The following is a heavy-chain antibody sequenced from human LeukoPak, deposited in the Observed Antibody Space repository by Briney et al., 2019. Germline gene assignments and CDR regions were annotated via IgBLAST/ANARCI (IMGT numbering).Heavy chain of an antibody. V-gene: IGHV3-53*01. CDR3: ARAIDSSGYDYYFDY. D-gene: IGHD3-22*01. CDR2: IYSGGST. Sequence: PGGSLRLSCAASGFTFSSNYMSWVRQAPGKGLEWVSVIYSGGSTYYADSVKGRFTISRDNSKNTLYLQMNSLRAEDTAVYYCARAIDSSGYDYYFDYWGQGTLVTVSS. J-gene: IGHJ4*02. CDR1: GFTFSSNY.